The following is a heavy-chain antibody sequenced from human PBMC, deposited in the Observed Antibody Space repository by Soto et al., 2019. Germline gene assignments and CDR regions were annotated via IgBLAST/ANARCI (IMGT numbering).Heavy chain of an antibody. Sequence: ASVKVSCKASGYTFTNYNMHWVRQAPGQGPEWMGIINPSGGSTTYAQKFQGRVTMTRDTSTSTVYMELSSLRSEDTAVYFCARDGCRRGTCYFDCWGQGTLVTVSS. CDR1: GYTFTNYN. J-gene: IGHJ4*02. D-gene: IGHD2-15*01. CDR2: INPSGGST. V-gene: IGHV1-46*01. CDR3: ARDGCRRGTCYFDC.